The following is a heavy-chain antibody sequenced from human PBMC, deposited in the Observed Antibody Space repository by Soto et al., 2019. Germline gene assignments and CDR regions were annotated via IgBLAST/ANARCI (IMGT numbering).Heavy chain of an antibody. CDR3: ARSITFGGVPL. CDR2: IYSGGST. CDR1: GFTVSSNY. Sequence: PGGSLRLSCAASGFTVSSNYMSWVRQAPGKGLEWVSVIYSGGSTYYSDSVKGRFSISRDNSKNTLYLQMNSLRAEDTAVYYCARSITFGGVPLWGQGNLVTVSS. V-gene: IGHV3-66*01. D-gene: IGHD3-16*01. J-gene: IGHJ4*02.